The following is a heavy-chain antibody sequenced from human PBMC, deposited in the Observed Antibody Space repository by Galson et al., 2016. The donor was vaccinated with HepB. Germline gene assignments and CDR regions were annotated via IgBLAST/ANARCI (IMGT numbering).Heavy chain of an antibody. D-gene: IGHD3-10*01. CDR2: ISYDGRDK. J-gene: IGHJ6*02. V-gene: IGHV3-30*14. CDR3: ARASGIRGMKGAMDV. CDR1: GFTFSSSA. Sequence: SLRLSCAASGFTFSSSAMSWVRQTPGKGLDWAAAISYDGRDKYYADSVKGRFTISRDNSRNMVYLEMNSLRAADVAVYYCARASGIRGMKGAMDVWGQGTTVSVS.